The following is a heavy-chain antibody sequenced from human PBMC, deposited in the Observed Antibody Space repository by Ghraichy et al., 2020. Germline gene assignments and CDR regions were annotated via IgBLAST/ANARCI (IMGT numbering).Heavy chain of an antibody. J-gene: IGHJ6*02. D-gene: IGHD6-13*01. CDR1: GFTFSSYE. CDR3: ARGGYSSTVPYYQFCMDV. CDR2: ISSSGSTI. V-gene: IGHV3-48*03. Sequence: GGSLRLSCAASGFTFSSYEMNWVRQPPGKGLEWVSYISSSGSTIYYADSVKGRFTISRDNAKNSLNLQMNSLRAEDTAVYYCARGGYSSTVPYYQFCMDVWGQGTTVTVSS.